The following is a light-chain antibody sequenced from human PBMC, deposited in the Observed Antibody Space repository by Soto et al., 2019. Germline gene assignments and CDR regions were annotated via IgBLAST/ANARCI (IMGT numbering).Light chain of an antibody. V-gene: IGKV1-33*01. CDR3: QQYDNLTPT. CDR2: DAS. Sequence: DLQMTQSPSSLSASVGDRVTITCQASQDISNYLNWYQQKPGKAPKLLIYDASNLETGVPSRFSGSGSGTDFTFTISSLQPEDIATYYCQQYDNLTPTFGQGTKVEIK. CDR1: QDISNY. J-gene: IGKJ1*01.